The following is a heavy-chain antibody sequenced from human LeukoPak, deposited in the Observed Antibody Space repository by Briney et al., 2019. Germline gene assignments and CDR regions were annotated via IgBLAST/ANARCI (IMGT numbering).Heavy chain of an antibody. CDR2: IRYDGSNK. Sequence: AGGSLRLSCAASGFTFSSYGMHWVRQAXXXXXEWVAFIRYDGSNKYYADSVKGRFTISRDNSKNTLYLQMNSLRAEDTAVYYCAQKSGYLFDYWGQGTLVTVSS. J-gene: IGHJ4*02. D-gene: IGHD5-12*01. CDR1: GFTFSSYG. V-gene: IGHV3-30*02. CDR3: AQKSGYLFDY.